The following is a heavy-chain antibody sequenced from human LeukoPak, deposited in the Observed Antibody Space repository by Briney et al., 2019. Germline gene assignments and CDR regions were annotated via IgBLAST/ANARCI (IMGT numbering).Heavy chain of an antibody. J-gene: IGHJ6*02. CDR2: ISSSGSTI. D-gene: IGHD3-22*01. Sequence: PGGSLRLSCAASGFTFSSYEMNWVRQAPGKGLEWVSYISSSGSTIYYADSVKGRFTISRDSAKNSLYLQMNSLRAEDTAVYYCARRQWDSSGYYYYYYGMDVWGQGTTVTVSS. CDR3: ARRQWDSSGYYYYYYGMDV. CDR1: GFTFSSYE. V-gene: IGHV3-48*03.